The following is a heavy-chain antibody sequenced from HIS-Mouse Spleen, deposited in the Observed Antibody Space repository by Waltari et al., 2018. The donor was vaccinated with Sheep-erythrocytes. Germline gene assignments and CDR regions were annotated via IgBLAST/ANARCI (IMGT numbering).Heavy chain of an antibody. V-gene: IGHV4-34*01. D-gene: IGHD3-10*01. CDR3: ARDRGGAFDI. Sequence: QVQLQQWGAGLLKPSETLSLTCAVYGGSFSGYYWSWIRQPPGKGLEWIGEINHSGSTNYNPSLKSRVTISVDTSKNQFSLKLSSVTAADTAVYYCARDRGGAFDIWGQGTMVTVSS. CDR1: GGSFSGYY. CDR2: INHSGST. J-gene: IGHJ3*02.